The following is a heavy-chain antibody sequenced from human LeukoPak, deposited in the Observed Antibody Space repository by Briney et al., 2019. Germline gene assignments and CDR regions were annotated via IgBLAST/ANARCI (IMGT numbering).Heavy chain of an antibody. CDR1: GYTFTSYG. V-gene: IGHV1-18*01. CDR2: ISAYNGNT. D-gene: IGHD3-22*01. J-gene: IGHJ4*02. CDR3: ARDHGGGADSSGPWPGY. Sequence: ASVKASCKASGYTFTSYGISWVRQAPGQGLEWMGWISAYNGNTNYAQKLQGRVTMTTDTSTSTAYMELRSLRSDDTAVYYCARDHGGGADSSGPWPGYWGQGTLVTVSS.